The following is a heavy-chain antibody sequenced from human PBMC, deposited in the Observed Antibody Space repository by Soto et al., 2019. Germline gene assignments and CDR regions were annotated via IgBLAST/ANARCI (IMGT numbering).Heavy chain of an antibody. CDR3: ARESPAPTVTTLSNWFDP. Sequence: QVQLVQSGAEVKKPASSVKVSCKASGGTFSSYAITWVRQSPGQGLEWMGRIIPILGIANYAQKFQGRVTITADKATRTAYMELSSLISDDTAVYYCARESPAPTVTTLSNWFDPWGQGTLVTVSS. V-gene: IGHV1-69*04. CDR1: GGTFSSYA. J-gene: IGHJ5*02. CDR2: IIPILGIA. D-gene: IGHD4-17*01.